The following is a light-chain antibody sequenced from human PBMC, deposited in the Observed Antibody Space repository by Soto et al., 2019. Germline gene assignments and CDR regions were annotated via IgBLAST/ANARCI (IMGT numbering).Light chain of an antibody. V-gene: IGKV1-5*01. CDR2: DAS. Sequence: DIQMTQSPSTLSASVGDRVTITCRASQSIGNWLAWYQQKPGKAPKLLIYDASTLESGVPSRFSGSGSGTEFTLTISSLQPDDFAPYYCQQYNSYSSMFGHGTKVDI. CDR3: QQYNSYSSM. J-gene: IGKJ1*01. CDR1: QSIGNW.